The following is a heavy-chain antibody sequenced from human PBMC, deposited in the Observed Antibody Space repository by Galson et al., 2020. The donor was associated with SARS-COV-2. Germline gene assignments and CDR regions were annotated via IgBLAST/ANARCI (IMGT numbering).Heavy chain of an antibody. CDR3: ARDQVGGGRCDC. J-gene: IGHJ4*02. CDR2: IKQDGSET. Sequence: PGGSLRLSCAASGFTFSQYWMSWVRQAPGKGLEWVGSIKQDGSETKYVDSVKGRFTISRDNARNSLYLQMNSLRVEDTAIYYCARDQVGGGRCDCWGQGALVTVSS. D-gene: IGHD3-16*01. V-gene: IGHV3-7*01. CDR1: GFTFSQYW.